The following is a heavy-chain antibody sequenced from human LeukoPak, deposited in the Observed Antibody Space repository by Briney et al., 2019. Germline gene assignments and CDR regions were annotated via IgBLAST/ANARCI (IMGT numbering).Heavy chain of an antibody. V-gene: IGHV4-61*02. CDR2: IYTSGST. Sequence: PSQTLSLTCTVSGGSISSGSYYWSWIRQPAGKGLEWIGRIYTSGSTNYNPSLKSRVTISVDTSKNQFSLKLSSVTAADTAVYYCARLMVRGVNFDYRGQGTLVTVSS. CDR1: GGSISSGSYY. J-gene: IGHJ4*02. CDR3: ARLMVRGVNFDY. D-gene: IGHD3-10*01.